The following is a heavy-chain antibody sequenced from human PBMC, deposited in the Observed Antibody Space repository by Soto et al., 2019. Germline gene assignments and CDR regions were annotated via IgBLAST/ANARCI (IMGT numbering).Heavy chain of an antibody. V-gene: IGHV3-11*01. CDR1: GFFFSDYF. Sequence: QVHLAEAGGALVKSGGSLTLSCSTSGFFFSDYFMSWIRQAPGKGLEWLSYISPGGEITHYADSVQGRFTFSSDNSTNSLLCQSTTVKDLSTAVYFCARQVARGVGAASHWGEGPRVSPSS. D-gene: IGHD3-10*01. CDR2: ISPGGEIT. J-gene: IGHJ4*02. CDR3: ARQVARGVGAASH.